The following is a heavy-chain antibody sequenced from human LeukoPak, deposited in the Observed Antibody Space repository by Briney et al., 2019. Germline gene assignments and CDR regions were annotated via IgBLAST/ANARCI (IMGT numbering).Heavy chain of an antibody. D-gene: IGHD3-3*01. CDR3: AKDGPRYYDFWSGYYRDYYYYYYMDV. CDR1: GFTFSSYA. V-gene: IGHV3-23*01. CDR2: ISGSGGST. J-gene: IGHJ6*03. Sequence: GGSLRLSCAASGFTFSSYAMSWVRQAPGKGLEWVSAISGSGGSTYYADSVKGRFTISRDNSKHTLYLQMNSLRTEDTAVYYCAKDGPRYYDFWSGYYRDYYYYYYMDVWGKGTTVTVSS.